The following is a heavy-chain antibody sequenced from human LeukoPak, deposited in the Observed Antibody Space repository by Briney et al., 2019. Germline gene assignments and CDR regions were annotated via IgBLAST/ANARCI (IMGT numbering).Heavy chain of an antibody. CDR3: ARIYYGDYYGMDV. CDR1: GGSITSYY. D-gene: IGHD4-17*01. Sequence: SETLSLTCTVSGGSITSYYWSLIRQPPGKGLEWIGYIYSSGSTNHNPSLKSRVTISVDTSKNQFSLKLSSVTAADTAVYYCARIYYGDYYGMDVWGQGTTVTVSS. V-gene: IGHV4-59*01. CDR2: IYSSGST. J-gene: IGHJ6*02.